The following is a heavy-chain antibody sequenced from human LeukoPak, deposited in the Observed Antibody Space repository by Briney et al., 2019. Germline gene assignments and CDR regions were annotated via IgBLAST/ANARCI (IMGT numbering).Heavy chain of an antibody. CDR2: IGTAGDP. Sequence: GGSLRLSCAASGFTFSSYDMHWVRQATGKGLEWVSVIGTAGDPYYPGSVKGRFTISRENAKNSLYLQMNSLRAGDTAVYYCARIGVDTPRNNWFDPWGQGTLVIVSS. V-gene: IGHV3-13*05. CDR1: GFTFSSYD. J-gene: IGHJ5*02. CDR3: ARIGVDTPRNNWFDP. D-gene: IGHD2-2*02.